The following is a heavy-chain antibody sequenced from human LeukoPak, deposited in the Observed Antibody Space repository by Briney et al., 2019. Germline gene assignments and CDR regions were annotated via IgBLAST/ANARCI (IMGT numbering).Heavy chain of an antibody. CDR1: GYSISSGYY. D-gene: IGHD1-14*01. Sequence: SETLSLTCTVSGYSISSGYYWGWIRQPPGKGLEWTGSIYHSGSTYYNPSLKSRVTISVDTSKNQFSLKLSSVTAADTAVYYCARVITPSRSRPYYYYYYMDVWGKGTTVTVSS. CDR3: ARVITPSRSRPYYYYYYMDV. J-gene: IGHJ6*03. V-gene: IGHV4-38-2*02. CDR2: IYHSGST.